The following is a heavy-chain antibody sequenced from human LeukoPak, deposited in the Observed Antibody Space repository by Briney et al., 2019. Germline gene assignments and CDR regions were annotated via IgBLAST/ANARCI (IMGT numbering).Heavy chain of an antibody. D-gene: IGHD4-17*01. CDR3: TRDDYGDYDLRYGMDV. CDR1: GFTFGDYA. V-gene: IGHV3-49*03. J-gene: IGHJ6*02. Sequence: PGGSLRLSCTASGFTFGDYAMSWFRQAPGKGLEWVGFIRSKAYGGTTEYAASVKGRFTISRDDSKSIAYLQTNSLKTEDTAVYYCTRDDYGDYDLRYGMDVWGQGTTVTVSS. CDR2: IRSKAYGGTT.